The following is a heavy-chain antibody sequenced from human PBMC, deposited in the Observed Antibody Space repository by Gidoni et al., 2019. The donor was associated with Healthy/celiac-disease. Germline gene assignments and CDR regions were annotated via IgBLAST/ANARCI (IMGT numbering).Heavy chain of an antibody. V-gene: IGHV3-30-3*01. CDR1: GFTFSSYA. CDR2: ISYDGSNK. J-gene: IGHJ6*02. CDR3: ARDMAGTKRPYYYYYYGMDV. Sequence: QVQLVESGGGVVQPGRSLRLSCAASGFTFSSYAMHWVRQAPGKGLEWVAVISYDGSNKYYADSVKGRFTISRDNSKNTLYLQMNSLRAEDTAVYYCARDMAGTKRPYYYYYYGMDVWGQGTTVTVSS. D-gene: IGHD1-1*01.